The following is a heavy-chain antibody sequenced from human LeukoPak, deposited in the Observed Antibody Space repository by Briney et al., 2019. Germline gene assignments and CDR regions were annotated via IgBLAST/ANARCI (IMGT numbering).Heavy chain of an antibody. J-gene: IGHJ5*02. CDR1: GYSISSGYY. CDR3: ARGYSSSWYYNWFDP. D-gene: IGHD6-13*01. V-gene: IGHV4-38-2*02. Sequence: SETLSLTCTVSGYSISSGYYWAWLRQSPGKGLEWIGNVYHDGRTYYNPSLKSRFTISVDTSTNQFSLKLSSVTATDTALYYRARGYSSSWYYNWFDPWGQGTLVTVSS. CDR2: VYHDGRT.